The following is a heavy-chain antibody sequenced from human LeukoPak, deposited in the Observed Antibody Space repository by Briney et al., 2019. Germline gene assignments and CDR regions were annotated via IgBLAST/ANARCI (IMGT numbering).Heavy chain of an antibody. D-gene: IGHD2-2*01. CDR1: GGSISSYY. V-gene: IGHV4-59*12. CDR2: IYYSGST. CDR3: AKDDQYQLLSCFDY. Sequence: PSETLSLTCTVSGGSISSYYWSWIRQPPGKGLEWIGYIYYSGSTNYNPSLKSRVTISVDTSKNQFSLKLSSVTAADTAVYYCAKDDQYQLLSCFDYWGQGTLVTVSS. J-gene: IGHJ4*02.